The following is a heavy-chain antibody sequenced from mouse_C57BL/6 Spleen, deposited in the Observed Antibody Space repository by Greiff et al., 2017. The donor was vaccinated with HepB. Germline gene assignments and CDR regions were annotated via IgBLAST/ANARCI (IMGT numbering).Heavy chain of an antibody. J-gene: IGHJ3*01. CDR3: ARYCDDGYRPFAY. CDR2: IRNKANGYTT. D-gene: IGHD2-3*01. CDR1: GFTFTDYY. V-gene: IGHV7-3*01. Sequence: EVQLVESGGGLVQPGGSLSLSCAASGFTFTDYYMSWVRQPPGKALEWLGFIRNKANGYTTEYSASVKGRFTISRDNSQSILYLQMNALRAEDSATYYCARYCDDGYRPFAYWGQGTLVTVSA.